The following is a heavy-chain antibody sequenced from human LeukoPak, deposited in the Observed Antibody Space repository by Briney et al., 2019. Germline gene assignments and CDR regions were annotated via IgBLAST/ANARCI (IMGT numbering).Heavy chain of an antibody. CDR3: AKGTYYYDSSGYYSTDY. Sequence: GGSLRLSCAASGFTFSSYAMSWVRQAPGKGLEWVSAISGSGGSTYYADSVKGRFTISRDNSKNTLYLQMNSLRAEDMAVYYCAKGTYYYDSSGYYSTDYWGQGTLVTVSS. CDR2: ISGSGGST. CDR1: GFTFSSYA. V-gene: IGHV3-23*01. D-gene: IGHD3-22*01. J-gene: IGHJ4*02.